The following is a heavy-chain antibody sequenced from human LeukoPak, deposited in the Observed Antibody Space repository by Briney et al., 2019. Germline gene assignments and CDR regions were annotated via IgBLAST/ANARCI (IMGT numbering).Heavy chain of an antibody. J-gene: IGHJ1*01. V-gene: IGHV4-39*01. Sequence: SETLSLTCTVSGGSISSSSYYWGWIRQPPGTGLEWLGSIYYSGSAYYNPSLKSRVTISVDTSKNQFSLKLSSVTAADTAVYYCARGLFNAEYFQHWGQGTLVTVSS. D-gene: IGHD3-22*01. CDR1: GGSISSSSYY. CDR3: ARGLFNAEYFQH. CDR2: IYYSGSA.